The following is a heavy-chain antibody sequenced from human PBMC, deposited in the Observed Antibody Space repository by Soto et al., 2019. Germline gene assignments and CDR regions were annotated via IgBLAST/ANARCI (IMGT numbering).Heavy chain of an antibody. CDR1: GGSISNGYYY. D-gene: IGHD4-17*01. CDR3: ARDYGDYERWFDP. CDR2: IYYSGRT. J-gene: IGHJ5*02. Sequence: PSETLSLTCTVSGGSISNGYYYWSWVRQNPGKGLEWIGHIYYSGRTYYNPSLKSRVTISVDTSKSQFSLQLSSVTAADTAVYYCARDYGDYERWFDPWGQGTLVTVSS. V-gene: IGHV4-31*03.